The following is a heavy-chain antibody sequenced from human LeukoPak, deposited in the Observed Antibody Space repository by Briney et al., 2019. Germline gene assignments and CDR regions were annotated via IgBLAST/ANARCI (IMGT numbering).Heavy chain of an antibody. V-gene: IGHV4-59*01. Sequence: SETLSLTCIVSGGSISSYYWSWIRQPPGKGLEWIGYISYSGSTNYNPSLKSRLTISVDTSQNQLSLKVYSVTAADTAVYYCARHGASYGFDYWGQGTLVTVSS. J-gene: IGHJ4*02. D-gene: IGHD1-26*01. CDR2: ISYSGST. CDR3: ARHGASYGFDY. CDR1: GGSISSYY.